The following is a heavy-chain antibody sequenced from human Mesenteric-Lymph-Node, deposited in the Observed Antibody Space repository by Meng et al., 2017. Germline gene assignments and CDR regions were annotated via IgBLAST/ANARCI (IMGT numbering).Heavy chain of an antibody. CDR3: ARGGATPMIIKY. CDR2: VYHNGVT. V-gene: IGHV4-34*02. Sequence: QVQLKQWGAEVLKPSETLSPTCAVYGGSLSGYYWSGIRQPPGKGLEWMGEVYHNGVTKYSPSLRSRVVISIDTSKNQFSLNLRSVSAADTAMYYCARGGATPMIIKYWGPGTLVTVSS. D-gene: IGHD3-10*01. CDR1: GGSLSGYY. J-gene: IGHJ4*02.